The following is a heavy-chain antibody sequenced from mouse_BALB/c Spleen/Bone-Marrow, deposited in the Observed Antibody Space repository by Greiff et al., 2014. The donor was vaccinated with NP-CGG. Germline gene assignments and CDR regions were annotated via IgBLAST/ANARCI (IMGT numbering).Heavy chain of an antibody. Sequence: VQLQQSGPELVKPGASVEMSCKASGYTFTSYVMHWGKQKPGQGLEWIGYIYPYNDGTKYNEKFKGKATLTSDKSSSTAYMELSSLASEDSAVYYCARRGYRYDGFAYWGQGTLVTVSA. V-gene: IGHV1-14*01. CDR1: GYTFTSYV. CDR3: ARRGYRYDGFAY. CDR2: IYPYNDGT. J-gene: IGHJ3*01. D-gene: IGHD2-14*01.